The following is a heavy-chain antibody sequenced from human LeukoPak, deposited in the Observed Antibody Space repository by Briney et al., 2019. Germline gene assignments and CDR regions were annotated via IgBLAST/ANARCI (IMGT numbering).Heavy chain of an antibody. J-gene: IGHJ4*02. CDR3: AREYYFDY. CDR2: IYSGGST. V-gene: IGHV3-53*01. CDR1: GFTFSGYG. Sequence: GGSLRLSCAASGFTFSGYGMSWVRQAPGKGLEWVSVIYSGGSTYYADSVKGRFTISRDNSKNTLYLQMNSLRAEDTAVYYCAREYYFDYWGQGTLVTVSS.